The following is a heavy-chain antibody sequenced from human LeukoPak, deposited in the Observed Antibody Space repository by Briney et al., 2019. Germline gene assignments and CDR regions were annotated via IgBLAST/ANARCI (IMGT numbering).Heavy chain of an antibody. CDR2: MNPNSGNT. CDR3: ARRGRPYSSGWTYFDY. V-gene: IGHV1-8*01. D-gene: IGHD6-19*01. J-gene: IGHJ4*02. CDR1: GYTFTSYD. Sequence: GASVKVSCKASGYTFTSYDINWVRQATGQGLEWMGWMNPNSGNTGYAQKFQGRVTMTRNTSISTAYMELSSLRSEDTAVYYCARRGRPYSSGWTYFDYWGQGTLVTVSS.